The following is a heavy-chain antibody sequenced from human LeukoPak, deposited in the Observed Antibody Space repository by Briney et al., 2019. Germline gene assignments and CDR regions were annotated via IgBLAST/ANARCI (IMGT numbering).Heavy chain of an antibody. D-gene: IGHD3-10*01. CDR3: AKAGNTRYNNYMDV. J-gene: IGHJ6*03. CDR1: GYSFSNYW. V-gene: IGHV5-51*01. Sequence: GESLKISCKGSGYSFSNYWITWVRHMPGKGLEWMGIIYPGDSETRYSPSFQGQVTISADKSISTAYLQWSSLKASDTAIYYCAKAGNTRYNNYMDVWGKGTTVTISS. CDR2: IYPGDSET.